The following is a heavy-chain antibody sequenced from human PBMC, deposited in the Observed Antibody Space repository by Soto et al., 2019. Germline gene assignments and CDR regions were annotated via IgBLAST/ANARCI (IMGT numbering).Heavy chain of an antibody. J-gene: IGHJ4*02. V-gene: IGHV4-31*03. Sequence: QVQLQESGPGLVKPSQTLSLTCTVSGGSISSGGYYWSWIRQHPGKGLEWIGYIYYSGSTYYNPSLKSRVTIAVDTSKNQFSLKLSSVTAADTAVYYCARSPPTVVTGVYFDSWGQGTLVTVSS. CDR1: GGSISSGGYY. CDR3: ARSPPTVVTGVYFDS. D-gene: IGHD2-15*01. CDR2: IYYSGST.